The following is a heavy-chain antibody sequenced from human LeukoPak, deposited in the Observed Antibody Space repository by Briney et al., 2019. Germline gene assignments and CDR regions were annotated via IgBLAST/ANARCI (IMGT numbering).Heavy chain of an antibody. CDR1: GFTFSSYS. D-gene: IGHD3-3*01. CDR3: ARGEYYDFWSGYFDY. Sequence: PGGSLRLSCAASGFTFSSYSMNWVRQAPGKGLEWVSSISSSSSYIYYADSVKGRFTISRDNAKNSLYLQMNSLRAEDTAVYYRARGEYYDFWSGYFDYWGQGTLVTVSS. V-gene: IGHV3-21*01. CDR2: ISSSSSYI. J-gene: IGHJ4*02.